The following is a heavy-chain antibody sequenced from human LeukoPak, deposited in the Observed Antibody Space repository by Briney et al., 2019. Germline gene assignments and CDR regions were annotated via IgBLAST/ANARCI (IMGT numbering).Heavy chain of an antibody. Sequence: ASVKVSCKTSGYTFTSFGINWVRQAPGQGLEWLGWVNGNNGDTKYAQRVQGRVTMTEDTSTDTAYMELSSLRSEDTAVYYCATERGYGGPSHGMDVWGQGTTVTVSS. CDR1: GYTFTSFG. J-gene: IGHJ6*02. CDR3: ATERGYGGPSHGMDV. V-gene: IGHV1-18*01. CDR2: VNGNNGDT. D-gene: IGHD4-23*01.